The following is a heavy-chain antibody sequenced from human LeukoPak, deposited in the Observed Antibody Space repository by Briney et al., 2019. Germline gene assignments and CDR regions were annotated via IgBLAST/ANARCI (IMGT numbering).Heavy chain of an antibody. CDR3: ASLYGVTDY. Sequence: KPSETLSLTCTVSGGSISRYYWSWIRQPPGKGLEWIGYIYYSGSTNYNPSLKSRVTISVDTSKNQFSLKLSSVTAADTAVYYCASLYGVTDYWGQGTLVTVSS. J-gene: IGHJ4*02. CDR2: IYYSGST. CDR1: GGSISRYY. V-gene: IGHV4-59*12. D-gene: IGHD4-17*01.